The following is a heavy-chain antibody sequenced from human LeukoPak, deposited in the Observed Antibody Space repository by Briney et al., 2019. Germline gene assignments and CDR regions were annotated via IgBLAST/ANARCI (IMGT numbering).Heavy chain of an antibody. CDR3: ARVVGATRNFDY. Sequence: PSETLSLTCAVSGGSTSSSNWWSWVRQPPGKGLEWIGEIYQSGSINYNPSLKSRVTISVDKSKNQFSLRLSSVTAADTAVYYCARVVGATRNFDYWGQGTLVTVSS. D-gene: IGHD2-15*01. CDR1: GGSTSSSNW. CDR2: IYQSGSI. J-gene: IGHJ4*02. V-gene: IGHV4-4*02.